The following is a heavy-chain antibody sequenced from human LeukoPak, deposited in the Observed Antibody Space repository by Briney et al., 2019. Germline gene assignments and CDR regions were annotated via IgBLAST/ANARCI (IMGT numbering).Heavy chain of an antibody. V-gene: IGHV3-15*01. CDR2: IKSKTDGGTT. CDR1: GFTFSNAW. Sequence: PGGSLRLSCAASGFTFSNAWMSWVRQAPGKGLEWVGRIKSKTDGGTTDYAAPVKGRFTISRDDSKNTLYLQMNSLKTEDTAVYYCTTHYDFWSGPFDYWGQGTLVTVSS. J-gene: IGHJ4*02. D-gene: IGHD3-3*01. CDR3: TTHYDFWSGPFDY.